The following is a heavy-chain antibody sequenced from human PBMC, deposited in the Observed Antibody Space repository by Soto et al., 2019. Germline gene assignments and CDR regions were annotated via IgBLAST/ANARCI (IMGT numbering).Heavy chain of an antibody. CDR1: GRPFSSYW. V-gene: IGHV3-74*01. CDR2: IDTYGSAT. J-gene: IGHJ6*02. CDR3: AKDLFTIFGVDPPLPHYYYGMDV. D-gene: IGHD3-3*01. Sequence: GGSLRLSCAASGRPFSSYWMHWVRQAPGKGLVWVSRIDTYGSATRYADSVKGRFTISRDNSKNTLYLQMNSLRAEDTAVYYCAKDLFTIFGVDPPLPHYYYGMDVWGQGTTVTVSS.